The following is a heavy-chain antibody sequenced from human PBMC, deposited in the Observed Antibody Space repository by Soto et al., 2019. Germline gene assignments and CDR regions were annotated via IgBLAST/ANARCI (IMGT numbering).Heavy chain of an antibody. V-gene: IGHV5-51*01. CDR3: ARHSYYDILTGYDMDYYYYGMDV. Sequence: PGESLKISCKGSGYSFTSYWIGWVRQMPGKGLEWMGIIYPGDSGTRYSPSFQGQVTISADKSISTAYLQWSSLKASDTAMYYCARHSYYDILTGYDMDYYYYGMDVWGQGTTVTVSS. J-gene: IGHJ6*02. CDR2: IYPGDSGT. CDR1: GYSFTSYW. D-gene: IGHD3-9*01.